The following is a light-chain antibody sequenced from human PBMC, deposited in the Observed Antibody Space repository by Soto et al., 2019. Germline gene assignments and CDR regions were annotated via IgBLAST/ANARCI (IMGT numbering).Light chain of an antibody. J-gene: IGKJ4*01. CDR1: QSVSNSY. V-gene: IGKV3-20*01. CDR3: QQYGSSVLT. Sequence: EIVLTQSPGTVSLSPGERATLSCRASQSVSNSYLVWYQQKPGQAPRLLIYDASSRATGIPDRFSGSGSGTDFTLTISRLEPEDFAGYYCQQYGSSVLTFGGGTKVEIK. CDR2: DAS.